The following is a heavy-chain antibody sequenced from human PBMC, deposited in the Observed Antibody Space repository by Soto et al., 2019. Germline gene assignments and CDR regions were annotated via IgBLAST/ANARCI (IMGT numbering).Heavy chain of an antibody. CDR1: GGSFSGYY. CDR3: ARGWRYCSGGSCYAVNRVWFDEYFLH. J-gene: IGHJ1*01. CDR2: INHSGST. Sequence: SETLSLTCAVYGGSFSGYYWSWIRQPPGKGLEWIGEINHSGSTNYNPSLKSRVTISVDTSKNQFSLKLSSVTAADTAVYYCARGWRYCSGGSCYAVNRVWFDEYFLHWGQGMRVSVSS. V-gene: IGHV4-34*01. D-gene: IGHD2-15*01.